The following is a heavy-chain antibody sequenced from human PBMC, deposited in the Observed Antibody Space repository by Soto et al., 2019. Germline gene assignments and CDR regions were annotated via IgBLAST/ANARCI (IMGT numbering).Heavy chain of an antibody. CDR3: TGITWFRGMDV. D-gene: IGHD3-10*01. V-gene: IGHV6-1*01. CDR2: TYYKSKWNN. Sequence: QXLSLTCAISGDXVSSNSDAWNWIRQSPSRGLEWLGRTYYKSKWNNDYSLSVKSRITINPDTSKNQFSLNMYSVTPEDTAVYYCTGITWFRGMDVWGQGTPGTVS. J-gene: IGHJ6*02. CDR1: GDXVSSNSDA.